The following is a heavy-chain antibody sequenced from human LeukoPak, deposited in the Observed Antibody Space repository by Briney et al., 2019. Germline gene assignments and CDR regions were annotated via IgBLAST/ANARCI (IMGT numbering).Heavy chain of an antibody. CDR3: ASSYSSGWFWYYFDY. D-gene: IGHD6-19*01. J-gene: IGHJ4*02. Sequence: SVKVSCKASGGTFSSYAISWVRQAPGQGLEWMGGIIPIFGTANYAQKFQGRVTITTDESTSTAYMELSSLRPEDTAVYYCASSYSSGWFWYYFDYWGQGTLVTVSS. CDR2: IIPIFGTA. V-gene: IGHV1-69*05. CDR1: GGTFSSYA.